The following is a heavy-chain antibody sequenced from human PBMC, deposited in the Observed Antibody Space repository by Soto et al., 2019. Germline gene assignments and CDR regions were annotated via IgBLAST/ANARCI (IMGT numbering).Heavy chain of an antibody. J-gene: IGHJ2*01. D-gene: IGHD1-1*01. V-gene: IGHV3-30-3*01. CDR3: ARGNALEGWYFDL. CDR1: GFTFSTYT. CDR2: ISYHGSDK. Sequence: QVQLVESGGGVVQPGRSLRLSCAASGFTFSTYTMHWVRQAPGKGLEWVTLISYHGSDKYYADSVKGRFTISRDNSKDTLYLEMNRLRPEDTAVYYGARGNALEGWYFDLWGRGTLVTVSS.